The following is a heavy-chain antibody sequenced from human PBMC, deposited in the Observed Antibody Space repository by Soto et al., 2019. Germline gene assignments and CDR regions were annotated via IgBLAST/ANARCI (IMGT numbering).Heavy chain of an antibody. Sequence: GSLRLSCAASAFTFNNYAMSWVRQAPGEGLEWVSSISGSGGGTYYANSVKGRFTISRDNSENTLYLEMNSLRAEDAALYFCAKAFGYDVLTGLDYWGQGTQDTVSS. CDR3: AKAFGYDVLTGLDY. D-gene: IGHD3-9*01. V-gene: IGHV3-23*01. CDR2: ISGSGGGT. J-gene: IGHJ4*02. CDR1: AFTFNNYA.